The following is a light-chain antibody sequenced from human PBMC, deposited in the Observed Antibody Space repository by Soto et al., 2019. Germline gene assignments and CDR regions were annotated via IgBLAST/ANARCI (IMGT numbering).Light chain of an antibody. CDR2: EVT. V-gene: IGLV2-14*01. J-gene: IGLJ3*02. Sequence: QSVLTQPASVPGSPGQSITISCTGTSSDVGGYDYVSWYQHHPGKAPKLMIYEVTNRPSGVSNRFSGSKSGSTAALTISGLQAEDEADYYCSSYTSSRTWLFGGGTKLTVL. CDR3: SSYTSSRTWL. CDR1: SSDVGGYDY.